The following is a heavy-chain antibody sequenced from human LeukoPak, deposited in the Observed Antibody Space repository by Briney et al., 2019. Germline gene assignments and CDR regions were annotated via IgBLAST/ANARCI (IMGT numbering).Heavy chain of an antibody. J-gene: IGHJ2*01. CDR2: IKQDGSEK. V-gene: IGHV3-7*01. CDR1: GLTFISYW. D-gene: IGHD2-21*01. Sequence: PGGSLRLSCAASGLTFISYWMSWVRQAPGKGLEWVANIKQDGSEKYYVGSVKGRFTISRDNAKNSLYLQMNSLRTEDTAVYYCARALYRQRVVVVNAKNYWYFDLRGRGTLVTVSS. CDR3: ARALYRQRVVVVNAKNYWYFDL.